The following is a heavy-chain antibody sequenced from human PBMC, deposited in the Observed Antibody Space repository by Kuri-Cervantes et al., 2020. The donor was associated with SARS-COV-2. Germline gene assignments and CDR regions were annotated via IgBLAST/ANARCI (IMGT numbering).Heavy chain of an antibody. CDR2: ISGSDGRT. CDR3: AKSVQLAVPAATDDY. CDR1: GFHFSSYA. Sequence: GGSLRLSCAASGFHFSSYAMSWVRQAPGKGLEWVSGISGSDGRTYYADSVKGRFTISRDSSKNTLYLQMNSLRVEDTAVYYCAKSVQLAVPAATDDYWGQGTLVTVSS. J-gene: IGHJ4*02. V-gene: IGHV3-23*01. D-gene: IGHD2-2*01.